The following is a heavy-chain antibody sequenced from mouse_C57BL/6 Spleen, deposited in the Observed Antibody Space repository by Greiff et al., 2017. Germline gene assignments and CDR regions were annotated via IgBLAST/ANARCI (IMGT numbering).Heavy chain of an antibody. V-gene: IGHV3-6*01. Sequence: EVKLEESGPGLVKPSQSLSLTCSVTGYSITSGYYWNWIRQFPGNKLEWMGYISYDGSDNYNPSLKNRISITRDTSKNQFFLKLNSVTTEDTATYYCARGGDYDGPFDYWGQGTTRTVSS. CDR2: ISYDGSD. CDR3: ARGGDYDGPFDY. J-gene: IGHJ2*01. CDR1: GYSITSGYY. D-gene: IGHD2-4*01.